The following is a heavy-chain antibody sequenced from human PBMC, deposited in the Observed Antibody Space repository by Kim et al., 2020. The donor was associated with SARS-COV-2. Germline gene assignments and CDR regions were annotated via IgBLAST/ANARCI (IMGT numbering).Heavy chain of an antibody. J-gene: IGHJ4*02. V-gene: IGHV3-11*05. CDR2: SSMYT. D-gene: IGHD4-17*01. Sequence: SSMYTNYADSVKGRFTISRDNAKNSLYLQMNSLRAEDTAVYYCAREGLRTWGQGTLVTVSS. CDR3: AREGLRT.